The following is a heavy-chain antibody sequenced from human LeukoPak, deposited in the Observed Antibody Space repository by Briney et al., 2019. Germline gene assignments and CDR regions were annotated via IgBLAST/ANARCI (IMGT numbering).Heavy chain of an antibody. CDR1: GGSISSYY. Sequence: SETLSLTCTVSGGSISSYYWSWIRQPAGKGLEWIGRFYSGGSADYNPSLKSRVTMSVDTSKNQFSLKLSSVTAADTAVYYCARVYSGYDLPGSLANYYFDYYGQGTLVTVSS. CDR3: ARVYSGYDLPGSLANYYFDY. J-gene: IGHJ4*02. CDR2: FYSGGSA. V-gene: IGHV4-4*07. D-gene: IGHD5-12*01.